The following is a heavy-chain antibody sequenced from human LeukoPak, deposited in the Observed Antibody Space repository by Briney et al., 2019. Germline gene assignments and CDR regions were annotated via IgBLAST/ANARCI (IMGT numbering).Heavy chain of an antibody. CDR2: ISAYNGNT. J-gene: IGHJ2*01. CDR1: GYTFTSYG. CDR3: ARVEYSSGWFYWYFDL. V-gene: IGHV1-18*01. D-gene: IGHD6-19*01. Sequence: ASVKVSCKASGYTFTSYGISWVRQAPGQGLEWKGWISAYNGNTNYAQKLQGRVTMTTDTSTSTAYMELRSLRSDDTAVYYCARVEYSSGWFYWYFDLWGRGTLVTVSS.